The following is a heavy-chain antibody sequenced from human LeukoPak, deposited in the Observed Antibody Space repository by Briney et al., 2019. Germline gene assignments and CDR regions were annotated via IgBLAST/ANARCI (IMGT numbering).Heavy chain of an antibody. CDR1: GGSISSGGYY. Sequence: SETLSLTCTVSGGSISSGGYYWSWIRQPPGKGLEWIGYIYHSGSTYYNPSLKSRVTISVDRSKNQFSLKLSSVTAADTAVYYCARVRYNWNDVSYYFDYWGQGTLVTVSS. CDR2: IYHSGST. J-gene: IGHJ4*02. D-gene: IGHD1-20*01. CDR3: ARVRYNWNDVSYYFDY. V-gene: IGHV4-30-2*01.